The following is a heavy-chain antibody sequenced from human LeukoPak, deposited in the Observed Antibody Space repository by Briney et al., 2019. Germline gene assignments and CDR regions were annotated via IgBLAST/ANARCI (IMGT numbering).Heavy chain of an antibody. CDR3: ARTEGYCSSTSCYPNWFDP. D-gene: IGHD2-2*01. CDR1: GYTFTSYD. V-gene: IGHV1-8*01. J-gene: IGHJ5*02. Sequence: ASVKVSCKASGYTFTSYDINWVRQATGQGLEWMGWMNPNSGNSGYAQKFQGRVTMTRNTSISTAYMELSSLRSEDTAVYYCARTEGYCSSTSCYPNWFDPWGQGTLVTVSS. CDR2: MNPNSGNS.